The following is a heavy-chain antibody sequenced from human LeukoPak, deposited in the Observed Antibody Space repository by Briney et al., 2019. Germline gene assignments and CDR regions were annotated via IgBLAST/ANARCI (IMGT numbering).Heavy chain of an antibody. J-gene: IGHJ4*02. Sequence: ASEKVSCKASGGTFSSYAISWVRQAPGQGLEWMGGIIPIFGTANYAQKFQGRVTITTDESTSTAYMELSSLRSEDTAVYYCARGTRGSGYIDYWGQGTLVTVSS. CDR1: GGTFSSYA. V-gene: IGHV1-69*05. CDR2: IIPIFGTA. CDR3: ARGTRGSGYIDY. D-gene: IGHD3-3*01.